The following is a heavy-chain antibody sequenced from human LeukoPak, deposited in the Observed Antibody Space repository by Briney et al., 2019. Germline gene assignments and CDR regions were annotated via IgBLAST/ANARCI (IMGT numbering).Heavy chain of an antibody. CDR1: GGSISSYD. D-gene: IGHD3-10*01. Sequence: SETLSLTCTVSGGSISSYDWSWIRQPAGKGLEWIGRIYTSGSTNYNPSLKSRVTMSVDTSKNQFSLKLSSVTAADTAVYYCARRARGVIIPHLNYFDYWGQGTLVTVSS. CDR2: IYTSGST. CDR3: ARRARGVIIPHLNYFDY. J-gene: IGHJ4*02. V-gene: IGHV4-4*07.